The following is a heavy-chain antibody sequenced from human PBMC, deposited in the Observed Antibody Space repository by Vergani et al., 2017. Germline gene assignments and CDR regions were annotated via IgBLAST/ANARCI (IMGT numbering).Heavy chain of an antibody. V-gene: IGHV3-30*04. CDR3: AKDPGYYDILTGYYYSFDY. J-gene: IGHJ4*02. CDR1: GFTFSSYA. Sequence: QVQLVESGGGVVQPGRSLRLSCAASGFTFSSYAMHWVRQAPGKGLAWVAVISYDGSNKYYADSVKGRFTISRDNSKNTLYLQMNSLRAEDTAVYYCAKDPGYYDILTGYYYSFDYWGQGTLVTVSS. CDR2: ISYDGSNK. D-gene: IGHD3-9*01.